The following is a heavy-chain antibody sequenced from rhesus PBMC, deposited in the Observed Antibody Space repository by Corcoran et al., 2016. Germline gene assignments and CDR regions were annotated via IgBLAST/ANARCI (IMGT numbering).Heavy chain of an antibody. Sequence: QVQLQESGPGLVKPSETLSLTFAVSGVSISSNYWSGIRQAPGKGLEWIGRIYGSGGSTDDNPSLKRRVSRSTDTSKNQFSLKLSSVTAAETAVYYWARAPRIYSYDGVDSWGQGVVGTVAS. D-gene: IGHD2-15*01. V-gene: IGHV4-160*01. CDR1: GVSISSNY. CDR2: IYGSGGST. CDR3: ARAPRIYSYDGVDS. J-gene: IGHJ6*01.